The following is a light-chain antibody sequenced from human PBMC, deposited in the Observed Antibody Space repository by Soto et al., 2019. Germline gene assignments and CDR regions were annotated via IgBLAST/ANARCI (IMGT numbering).Light chain of an antibody. CDR2: RTS. CDR1: QSLGASY. V-gene: IGKV3-20*01. Sequence: EIVLTQSPGTLSLSPGERVTLSCRASQSLGASYLAWYQQKPGQAPRLLIYRTSNRASGIPDRFSGSGSGPDFTLTISRLEPEDFAVYYCHQYGRSPRTFGQGTTVEIK. J-gene: IGKJ1*01. CDR3: HQYGRSPRT.